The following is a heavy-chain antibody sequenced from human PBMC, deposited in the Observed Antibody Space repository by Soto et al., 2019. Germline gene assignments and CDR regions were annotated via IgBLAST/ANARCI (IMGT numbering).Heavy chain of an antibody. J-gene: IGHJ3*01. D-gene: IGHD4-17*01. Sequence: GGSLRLSCAASGFTFSTYAMSWVRQAPGKGLEWVSAISGSGSDTYHAESVKGRFTISRDNSISMLYLQMNSLRTEDTAVYYCVHPRGYGVFDAYDFWGQGAMVTVSS. CDR1: GFTFSTYA. CDR3: VHPRGYGVFDAYDF. CDR2: ISGSGSDT. V-gene: IGHV3-23*01.